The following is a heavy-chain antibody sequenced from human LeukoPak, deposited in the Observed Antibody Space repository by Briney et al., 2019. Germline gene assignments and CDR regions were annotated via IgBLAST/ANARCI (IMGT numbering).Heavy chain of an antibody. D-gene: IGHD6-6*01. CDR1: GFTFSVYS. CDR2: ISTSSSVI. CDR3: ARELARVAARPGGVDY. V-gene: IGHV3-48*01. Sequence: GGSLRLSCAASGFTFSVYSMNWVRQAPGKGLEWLSYISTSSSVIYYADSVKGRFTISRDNAKNSLYLQMNSLRAEDTAVYYCARELARVAARPGGVDYWGQGTLVSVSS. J-gene: IGHJ4*02.